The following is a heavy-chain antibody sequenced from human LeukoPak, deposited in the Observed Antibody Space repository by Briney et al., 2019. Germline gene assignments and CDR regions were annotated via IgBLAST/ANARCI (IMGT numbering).Heavy chain of an antibody. V-gene: IGHV3-66*01. D-gene: IGHD5-12*01. CDR2: VYSADST. CDR3: ARDRGGGYHAGIFY. CDR1: GFTVNSNY. Sequence: GGSLRLSCAASGFTVNSNYMTWVRQAPGKGLERVSIVYSADSTFYADSVKGRFTISRDKSKNTLYLQMNSLRAEDTAMYYCARDRGGGYHAGIFYWGQGTLVTVSS. J-gene: IGHJ4*02.